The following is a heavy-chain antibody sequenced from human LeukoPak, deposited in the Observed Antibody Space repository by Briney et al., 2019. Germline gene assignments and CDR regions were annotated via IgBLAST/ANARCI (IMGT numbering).Heavy chain of an antibody. CDR1: GYSFTNYW. V-gene: IGHV5-51*01. CDR2: IYPGDSDT. D-gene: IGHD6-19*01. J-gene: IGHJ4*02. CDR3: ARLGWYIDY. Sequence: GESLKISCKGSGYSFTNYWIGWVRQMPGKGLEWMGVIYPGDSDTRYSPSFQGQVSISADKSISTAYLQWTSLTASDTAMYYCARLGWYIDYWGQGTLLTVSS.